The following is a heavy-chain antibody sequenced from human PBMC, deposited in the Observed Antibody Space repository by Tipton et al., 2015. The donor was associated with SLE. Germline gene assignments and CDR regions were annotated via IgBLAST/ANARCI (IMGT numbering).Heavy chain of an antibody. Sequence: TLSLTCTVSGGSISSTNHYWGWIRQPPGKGLEWIGSMYYSGNTYYNPSLKSRVTISGDTSKNQFSMRLNSVTAADTAVYYCARGTPFMEWERNWFDPWGQGTLVTVSS. CDR2: MYYSGNT. CDR1: GGSISSTNHY. D-gene: IGHD1-26*01. CDR3: ARGTPFMEWERNWFDP. J-gene: IGHJ5*02. V-gene: IGHV4-39*07.